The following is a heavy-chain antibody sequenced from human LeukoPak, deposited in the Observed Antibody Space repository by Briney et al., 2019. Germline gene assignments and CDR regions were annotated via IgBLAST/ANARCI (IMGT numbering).Heavy chain of an antibody. Sequence: PSETLSLTCTVSGYSISSGYYWGWIWQPPGKGLEWIGSIYHSGSAYYNPSLKSRVAISIDAAKNQFSLMLTSVTAADTAVYYCARLVPPGGGDCTGSNCHTVYYFDYWGQGTLVTVSS. D-gene: IGHD2-15*01. CDR3: ARLVPPGGGDCTGSNCHTVYYFDY. CDR2: IYHSGSA. CDR1: GYSISSGYY. V-gene: IGHV4-38-2*02. J-gene: IGHJ4*02.